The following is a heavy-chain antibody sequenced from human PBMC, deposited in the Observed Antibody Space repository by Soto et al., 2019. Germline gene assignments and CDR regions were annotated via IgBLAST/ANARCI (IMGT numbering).Heavy chain of an antibody. Sequence: GGSLRLSCAASGFTFSSYAMSCVRQAPGKGLEWVSAISGSGGITYYADSVKGRFTIARDNSKNTLYMKMNSLRAEETAVYYCAKRIAVAGKMRATFEYWGQGTMVTVSS. D-gene: IGHD6-19*01. J-gene: IGHJ4*02. V-gene: IGHV3-23*01. CDR2: ISGSGGIT. CDR1: GFTFSSYA. CDR3: AKRIAVAGKMRATFEY.